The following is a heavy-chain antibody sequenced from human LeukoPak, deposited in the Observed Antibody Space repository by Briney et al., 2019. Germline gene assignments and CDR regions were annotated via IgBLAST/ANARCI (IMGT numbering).Heavy chain of an antibody. D-gene: IGHD2/OR15-2a*01. CDR3: ARDPGAQTTYFPDY. CDR2: ISSSSSYI. Sequence: GGSLRLSCAASGFTFDDYGMNWVRQAPGKGLEWVSSISSSSSYIYYADSVKGRFTISRDNAKNSLYLQMNSLRAEDTAVYYRARDPGAQTTYFPDYWGQGTLVTVSS. CDR1: GFTFDDYG. J-gene: IGHJ4*02. V-gene: IGHV3-21*01.